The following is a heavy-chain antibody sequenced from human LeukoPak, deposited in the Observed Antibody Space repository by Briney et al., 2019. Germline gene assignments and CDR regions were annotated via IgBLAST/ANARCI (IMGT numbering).Heavy chain of an antibody. D-gene: IGHD2-15*01. Sequence: GGSLRLSCAASGFTFSSYGMTWVRQAPGKGLEWVSYISSSSSTIYYADSVKGRFTISRDNAKNSLYLQLNSLRAEDTAVYYCARDHGGGSCYWSDYWGQGTLVTVSS. J-gene: IGHJ4*02. CDR1: GFTFSSYG. CDR2: ISSSSSTI. CDR3: ARDHGGGSCYWSDY. V-gene: IGHV3-48*01.